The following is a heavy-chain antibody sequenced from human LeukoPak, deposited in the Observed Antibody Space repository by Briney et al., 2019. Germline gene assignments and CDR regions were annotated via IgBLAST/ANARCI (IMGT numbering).Heavy chain of an antibody. CDR3: ARSIVGYEWNFDQ. CDR1: GDSFNNYY. Sequence: PSETLSLTCTVSGDSFNNYYWHWIRQPPGKSLDWIGYIYFTGSTNYNPSLESRVTMSVDTSKNQFSLYLSSVTAADTAIYYCARSIVGYEWNFDQWGQGILVTVSS. J-gene: IGHJ4*02. V-gene: IGHV4-4*08. CDR2: IYFTGST. D-gene: IGHD1-26*01.